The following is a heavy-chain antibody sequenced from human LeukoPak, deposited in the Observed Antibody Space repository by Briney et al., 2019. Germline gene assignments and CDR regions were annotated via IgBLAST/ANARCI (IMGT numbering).Heavy chain of an antibody. Sequence: ASVKVSCKASGYTFTGYYMHWVRQAPGQGLEWMGRINPNSGGTNYAQKFQGRVTMTRDTSISTAYMELSRLRSDDTAVYYCLVATTGSYYYYYMDVCGKGTTVTVSS. CDR3: LVATTGSYYYYYMDV. CDR2: INPNSGGT. D-gene: IGHD2-15*01. J-gene: IGHJ6*03. V-gene: IGHV1-2*06. CDR1: GYTFTGYY.